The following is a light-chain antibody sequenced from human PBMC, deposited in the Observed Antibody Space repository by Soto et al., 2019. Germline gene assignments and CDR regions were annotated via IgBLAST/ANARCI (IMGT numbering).Light chain of an antibody. CDR1: QSVSSY. V-gene: IGKV3-20*01. Sequence: PGERATLSCRASQSVSSYLAWYQQKPGQAPRLLIYDASNRATGIPDRFSGSGSGTDFTLTISRLEFEDSAVYYCQQYGSSPTWTFGQGTKVDIK. CDR3: QQYGSSPTWT. J-gene: IGKJ1*01. CDR2: DAS.